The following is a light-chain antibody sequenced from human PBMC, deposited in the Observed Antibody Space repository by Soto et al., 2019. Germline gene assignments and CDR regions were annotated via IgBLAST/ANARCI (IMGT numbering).Light chain of an antibody. V-gene: IGLV2-23*01. J-gene: IGLJ7*01. CDR2: EDS. Sequence: QSALTQPASVSGSPEQSITISCTGTSSDVGAYNLVSWYQQHPGKAPRLIIYEDSKRPSGIPPRFSGSKSDNTASLTISGLRAEDEAHYHCCSYAGSRTFVFGGGTQLTVL. CDR1: SSDVGAYNL. CDR3: CSYAGSRTFV.